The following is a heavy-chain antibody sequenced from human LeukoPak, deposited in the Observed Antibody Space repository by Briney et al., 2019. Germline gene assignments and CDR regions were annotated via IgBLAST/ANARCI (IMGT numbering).Heavy chain of an antibody. Sequence: ASVKVSCKASGYTFTSYGISWVRQAPGQGLEWMGWISAYNGNTNYAQKLQGRVTMTTDTSTSTAYMELRSLRSDDTAVYYCARELASTVTTAGGVYYYSDMDVWGQGTTVTVSS. D-gene: IGHD4-17*01. CDR3: ARELASTVTTAGGVYYYSDMDV. J-gene: IGHJ6*02. CDR1: GYTFTSYG. CDR2: ISAYNGNT. V-gene: IGHV1-18*01.